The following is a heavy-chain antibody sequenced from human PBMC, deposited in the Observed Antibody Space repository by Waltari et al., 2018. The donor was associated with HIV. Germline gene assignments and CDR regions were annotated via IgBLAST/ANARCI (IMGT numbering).Heavy chain of an antibody. Sequence: RSLRLSCAASGFTFCSYAMHWVRQAPGKGQAGVAVISYDGSNKYYADSVKGRFTISRDNSKNTLYLQMNSLRAEDTAVYYCARRKSDPTRDYYYYGMDVWGQGTTVTVSS. J-gene: IGHJ6*02. CDR1: GFTFCSYA. CDR3: ARRKSDPTRDYYYYGMDV. CDR2: ISYDGSNK. V-gene: IGHV3-30*01.